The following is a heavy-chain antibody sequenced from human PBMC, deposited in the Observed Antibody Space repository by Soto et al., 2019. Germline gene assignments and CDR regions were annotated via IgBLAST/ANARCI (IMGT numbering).Heavy chain of an antibody. CDR2: IYYRGST. V-gene: IGHV4-59*01. CDR3: ARRTVDGYNELFDY. Sequence: SETLSLTCTVSGGSISSYYWSWIRQPPGKGLEWIGYIYYRGSTNYNPSLKSRVTISVDTSKNQFSLKLSSVTAADTAVYYCARRTVDGYNELFDYWGQGTLVTVSS. J-gene: IGHJ4*02. D-gene: IGHD5-12*01. CDR1: GGSISSYY.